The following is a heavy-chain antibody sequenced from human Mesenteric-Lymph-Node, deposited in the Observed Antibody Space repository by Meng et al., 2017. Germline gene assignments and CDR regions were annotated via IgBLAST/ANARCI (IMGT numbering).Heavy chain of an antibody. CDR2: IYNSGTA. CDR1: GGSISSSDSY. V-gene: IGHV4-30-4*01. J-gene: IGHJ5*02. D-gene: IGHD4/OR15-4a*01. Sequence: QLQLQESGSGLVKPSQTLSLTCTVSGGSISSSDSYWSWIRQPPGKGLEWIGYIYNSGTAYYNPSLKSRVTISVDTSKNQFSLKLNSVTAADTAVYYCAGLTFTNYFDPWGQGTLVTVSS. CDR3: AGLTFTNYFDP.